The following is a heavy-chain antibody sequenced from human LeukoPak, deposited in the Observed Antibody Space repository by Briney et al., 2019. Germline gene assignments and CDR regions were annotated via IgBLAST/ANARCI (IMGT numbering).Heavy chain of an antibody. CDR3: ARVRVRGVIIAYYYYGMDV. V-gene: IGHV3-30*04. J-gene: IGHJ6*02. CDR1: GFTFSSYA. Sequence: GGSLRLSCAASGFTFSSYAMHWVHQAPGKGLQWVAVISYDGGNKYYANSVKGRFTISRDNSKNTLYLQMNSLRAEDTAVYYCARVRVRGVIIAYYYYGMDVWGQGTTVTVSS. CDR2: ISYDGGNK. D-gene: IGHD3-10*01.